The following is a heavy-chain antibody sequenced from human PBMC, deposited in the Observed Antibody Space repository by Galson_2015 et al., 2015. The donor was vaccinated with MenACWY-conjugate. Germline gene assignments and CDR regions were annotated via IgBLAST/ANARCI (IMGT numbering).Heavy chain of an antibody. CDR3: ARISGSYYLPDY. Sequence: QSGAEVKKPGESLRISCKGSGYSFTSYWISWVRQMPGKGQEWMGRIDPSDSYTNYSPSFQGHVTISADKSISTAYPQWSSLKASDTAMYYCARISGSYYLPDYWGQGTLVTVSS. D-gene: IGHD1-26*01. CDR2: IDPSDSYT. CDR1: GYSFTSYW. V-gene: IGHV5-10-1*01. J-gene: IGHJ4*02.